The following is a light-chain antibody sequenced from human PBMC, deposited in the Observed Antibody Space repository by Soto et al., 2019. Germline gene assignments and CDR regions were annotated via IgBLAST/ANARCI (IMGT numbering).Light chain of an antibody. Sequence: EIVLTQSPGTLSLSPGERATLSCRASQSVTNNYLAWYQQKPGQAPRLLMYGASRRATGTPDRFSGSGSGTDFTLTISRLEPEDFAVYYCQQYGSSPRTFGQGTKVEIK. J-gene: IGKJ1*01. CDR2: GAS. V-gene: IGKV3-20*01. CDR3: QQYGSSPRT. CDR1: QSVTNNY.